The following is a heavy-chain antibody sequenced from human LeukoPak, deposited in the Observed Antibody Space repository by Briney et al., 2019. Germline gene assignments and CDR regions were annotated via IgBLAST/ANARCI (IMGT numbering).Heavy chain of an antibody. V-gene: IGHV3-74*01. D-gene: IGHD3-10*01. CDR3: ARVLLGDYYGSGSYSYYFDY. CDR2: INSDGSST. CDR1: GFAPSSYT. Sequence: PGGSLRLSCAASGFAPSSYTMSWVRQAPGKGLVWVSRINSDGSSTSYADSVKGRFTISRDNAKNTLYLQMNSLRAEDTAVYYCARVLLGDYYGSGSYSYYFDYWGQGTLVTVSS. J-gene: IGHJ4*02.